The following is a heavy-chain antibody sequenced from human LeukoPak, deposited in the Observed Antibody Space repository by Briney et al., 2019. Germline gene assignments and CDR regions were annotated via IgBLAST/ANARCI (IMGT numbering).Heavy chain of an antibody. V-gene: IGHV4-34*01. J-gene: IGHJ6*03. CDR3: ARLREQWLVRGGTWYYYYMDV. CDR2: INHSGST. Sequence: SETLSLTCAVYGGSFSGYYWSWIRQPPGKGLEWIGEINHSGSTNYYPSLKSRVTISVDTSKNQFSLKLSSVTAADTAVYYCARLREQWLVRGGTWYYYYMDVWGKGTTVTISS. CDR1: GGSFSGYY. D-gene: IGHD6-19*01.